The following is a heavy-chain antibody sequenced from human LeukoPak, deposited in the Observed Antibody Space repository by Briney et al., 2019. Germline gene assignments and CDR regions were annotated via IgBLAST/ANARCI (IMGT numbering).Heavy chain of an antibody. V-gene: IGHV3-53*01. CDR2: IYSGGST. Sequence: GGSLRLSCAASGFIVSSNYMSWVRQAPGKGLEWVSVIYSGGSTYYADSVKGRFTIPRDNSKNTLYLQMNSLRAEDTAVYYCARDRWDSGSYYVDWGQGTLVTVSS. CDR3: ARDRWDSGSYYVD. J-gene: IGHJ4*02. D-gene: IGHD1-26*01. CDR1: GFIVSSNY.